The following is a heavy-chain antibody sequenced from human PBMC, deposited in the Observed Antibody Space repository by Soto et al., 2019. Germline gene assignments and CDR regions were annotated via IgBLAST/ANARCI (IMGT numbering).Heavy chain of an antibody. CDR2: IYYSGST. D-gene: IGHD2-15*01. V-gene: IGHV4-31*03. CDR3: GRASKDIVVVVAAPLFDY. J-gene: IGHJ4*01. CDR1: GGSISSGGYY. Sequence: SETLSLTCTVSGGSISSGGYYWSWIRQHPGKGLEWIGYIYYSGSTYYNPSLKSRVTISVDTSKNQFSLKLSSVTAADTAVYYCGRASKDIVVVVAAPLFDYWGHGTLVTVSS.